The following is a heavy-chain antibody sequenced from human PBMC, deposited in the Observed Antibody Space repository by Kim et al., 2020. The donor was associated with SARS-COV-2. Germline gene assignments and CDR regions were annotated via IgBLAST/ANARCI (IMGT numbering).Heavy chain of an antibody. CDR1: GFTFSSYG. D-gene: IGHD3-3*01. V-gene: IGHV3-30*18. CDR3: AKVGSNYDFWSTVGYYYYGMDV. J-gene: IGHJ6*02. Sequence: GGSLRLSCAASGFTFSSYGMHWVRQAPGKGLEWVAVISYDGSNKYYADSVKGRFTISRDNSKNTLYLQMNSLRAEDTAVYYCAKVGSNYDFWSTVGYYYYGMDVWGQGTTVTVSS. CDR2: ISYDGSNK.